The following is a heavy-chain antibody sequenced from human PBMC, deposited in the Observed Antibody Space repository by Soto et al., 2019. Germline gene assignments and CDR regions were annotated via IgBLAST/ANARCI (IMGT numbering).Heavy chain of an antibody. CDR3: AKDRGIVATILYYYYGMDV. CDR1: GFTFSSYA. Sequence: GGSLRLSCAASGFTFSSYAMSWVRQAPGKGLEWVSAISGSGGSAYYADSVKGRFTISRDNSKNTLYLQMNSLRAEDTAVYYCAKDRGIVATILYYYYGMDVWGQGTTVTVSS. V-gene: IGHV3-23*01. CDR2: ISGSGGSA. J-gene: IGHJ6*02. D-gene: IGHD5-12*01.